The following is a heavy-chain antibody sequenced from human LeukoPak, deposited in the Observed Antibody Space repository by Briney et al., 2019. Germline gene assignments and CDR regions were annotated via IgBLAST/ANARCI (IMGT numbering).Heavy chain of an antibody. J-gene: IGHJ5*02. CDR3: AGLSGGFYDTNDYA. V-gene: IGHV3-7*01. D-gene: IGHD3-22*01. CDR2: IKQDGSEK. Sequence: GGSLRLSCAASGFTFSSYWMSWVRQAPGKGLEWVANIKQDGSEKYYVDSVKGRLTISRDNAKNSLYLQMNILRVEDTAVYYCAGLSGGFYDTNDYAWGQGTLVTVSS. CDR1: GFTFSSYW.